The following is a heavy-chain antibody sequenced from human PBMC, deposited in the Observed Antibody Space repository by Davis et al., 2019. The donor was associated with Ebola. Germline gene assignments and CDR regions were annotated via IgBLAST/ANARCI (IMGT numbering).Heavy chain of an antibody. D-gene: IGHD6-19*01. CDR3: ARDIAVAGTIGFDY. Sequence: PGGSLRLSCAASGFTFSSYGMHWVRQAPGKGLEWVAVISYDGSNKYYADSVKGRFTISRDNAKNTLYLQMNSLRPEDTAVYYCARDIAVAGTIGFDYWGQGTLVTVSS. V-gene: IGHV3-30*03. J-gene: IGHJ4*02. CDR2: ISYDGSNK. CDR1: GFTFSSYG.